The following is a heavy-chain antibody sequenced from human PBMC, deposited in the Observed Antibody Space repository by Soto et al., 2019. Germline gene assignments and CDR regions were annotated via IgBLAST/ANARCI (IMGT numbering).Heavy chain of an antibody. CDR2: ISYDGRNK. J-gene: IGHJ4*02. CDR1: GFSFSDYG. V-gene: IGHV3-30*18. Sequence: QVQLVESGGGVVQPGGSLRLSCAASGFSFSDYGMHWVRQAPGKGLEWVAVISYDGRNKFYADSVTGRFTISRDSSKNTVDLQMSSLRREDTAVYYCAKAFNRGDYYFASWGQGTLVTVSS. D-gene: IGHD2-21*02. CDR3: AKAFNRGDYYFAS.